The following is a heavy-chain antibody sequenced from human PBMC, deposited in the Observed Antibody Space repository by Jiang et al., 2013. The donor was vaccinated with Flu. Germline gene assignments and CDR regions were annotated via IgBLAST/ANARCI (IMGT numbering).Heavy chain of an antibody. V-gene: IGHV4-4*07. CDR2: VYADGTT. D-gene: IGHD3-22*01. J-gene: IGHJ1*01. CDR1: GGSISDYY. CDR3: ARGQNYFDSSGYFGP. Sequence: LLKPSETLSLTCTVSGGSISDYYWTWSRQSVGKGLEWIGRVYADGTTNFNPSLKSRVRMFVDRSDNQLSLELTSLTAADTATYYCARGQNYFDSSGYFGPWGQGILVTVSS.